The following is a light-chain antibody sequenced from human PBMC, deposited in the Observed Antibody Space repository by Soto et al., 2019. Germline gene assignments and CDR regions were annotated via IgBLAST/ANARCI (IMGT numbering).Light chain of an antibody. CDR2: EVT. CDR3: V. J-gene: IGLJ2*01. CDR1: SSDVGGYNY. Sequence: HSALTQPPSASGSPGQSVAISCTGTSSDVGGYNYVSWYQQHPGKAPKLMIYEVTKRPSGVPDRFSGSKSDNTASLTVSGLQAEDAGSKGSVFGGGTKLTVL. V-gene: IGLV2-8*01.